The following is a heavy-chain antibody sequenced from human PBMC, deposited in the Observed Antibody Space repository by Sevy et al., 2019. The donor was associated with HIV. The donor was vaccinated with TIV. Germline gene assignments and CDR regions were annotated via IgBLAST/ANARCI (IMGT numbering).Heavy chain of an antibody. CDR2: INVSGIT. CDR3: ARSPPVVVVPGAPSWFDP. Sequence: SETLSLTCAVHDGSFSGYYWNWIRQLPGKGLEWIGEINVSGITYYNPSLKSRVTISVDTSKKQFSLKLNSVTAADTALYFCARSPPVVVVPGAPSWFDPWGQGTLVTVSS. D-gene: IGHD2-2*01. V-gene: IGHV4-34*01. CDR1: DGSFSGYY. J-gene: IGHJ5*02.